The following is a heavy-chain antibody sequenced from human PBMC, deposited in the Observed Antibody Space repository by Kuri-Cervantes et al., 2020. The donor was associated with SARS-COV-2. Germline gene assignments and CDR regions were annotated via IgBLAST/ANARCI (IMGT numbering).Heavy chain of an antibody. J-gene: IGHJ2*01. V-gene: IGHV3-23*01. CDR3: ARIYDSSGYYHYWYFDL. Sequence: GESLKISCAASGFTFSSYAMSWVRQAPGKGLEWVSAISGSGGSTYYADSVKGRFTISRDNSKNTLYLQMNSLRAEDTAVYYCARIYDSSGYYHYWYFDLWGRGTLVTVSS. D-gene: IGHD3-22*01. CDR2: ISGSGGST. CDR1: GFTFSSYA.